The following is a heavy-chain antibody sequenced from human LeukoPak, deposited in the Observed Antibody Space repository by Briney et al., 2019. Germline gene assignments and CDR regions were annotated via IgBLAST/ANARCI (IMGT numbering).Heavy chain of an antibody. CDR1: GGSFSGYY. CDR3: ATPGIAVAGTPFDY. CDR2: INHSGST. Sequence: SETLSLTCAVYGGSFSGYYWSWIRHPPGKGLEWIGEINHSGSTNYNPSLKSRVTISVDTSKNQFSLKLSSVTAADTAVYYCATPGIAVAGTPFDYWGQGTLVTVSS. D-gene: IGHD6-19*01. J-gene: IGHJ4*02. V-gene: IGHV4-34*01.